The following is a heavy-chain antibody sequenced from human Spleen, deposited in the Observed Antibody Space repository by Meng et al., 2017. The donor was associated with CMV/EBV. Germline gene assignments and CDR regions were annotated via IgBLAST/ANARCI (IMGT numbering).Heavy chain of an antibody. CDR3: AREGCSSTSCYFSGYDFFDY. CDR1: TGDD. J-gene: IGHJ4*02. CDR2: INPNSGGT. V-gene: IGHV1-2*02. D-gene: IGHD2-2*01. Sequence: TGDDMHWVRQAPGQGLEWMGWINPNSGGTNYAQKFQGRVTMTRDTSISTAYMELSRLRSDDTAVYYCAREGCSSTSCYFSGYDFFDYWGQGTLVTVSS.